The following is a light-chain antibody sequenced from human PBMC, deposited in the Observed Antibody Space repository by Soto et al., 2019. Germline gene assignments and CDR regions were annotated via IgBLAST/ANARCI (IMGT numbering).Light chain of an antibody. CDR1: SSDVGGYNY. Sequence: QSALTQPASVSGSPGQSITISCTGTSSDVGGYNYVSWYQQHPGMAPKLMIYAVSNRPSGVSNRFSGSKSGNTASLTISGLQAADEAHYYCSSYASSSSPYVVFGGGTKLTVL. V-gene: IGLV2-14*01. CDR2: AVS. CDR3: SSYASSSSPYVV. J-gene: IGLJ2*01.